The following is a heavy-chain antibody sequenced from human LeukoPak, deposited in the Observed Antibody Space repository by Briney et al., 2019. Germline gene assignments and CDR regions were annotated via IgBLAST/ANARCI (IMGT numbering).Heavy chain of an antibody. D-gene: IGHD1-26*01. CDR3: ARLVGATNRYYFGY. CDR2: ISYDGSNK. CDR1: GFTFSSYG. Sequence: GGSLRLSCTASGFTFSSYGIHWVRQAPGKGLEWVAVISYDGSNKYYADSVKGRFTISRDNSKNTLYLQMNSLRAEDTAVYYCARLVGATNRYYFGYWGQGTLVTVFS. V-gene: IGHV3-30*03. J-gene: IGHJ4*02.